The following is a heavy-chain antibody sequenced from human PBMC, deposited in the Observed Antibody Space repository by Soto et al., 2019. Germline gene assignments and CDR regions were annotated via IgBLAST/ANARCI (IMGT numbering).Heavy chain of an antibody. CDR3: ASAPSPYGVVSVYYYYGMDV. D-gene: IGHD3-3*01. J-gene: IGHJ6*02. V-gene: IGHV1-69*01. CDR1: GGTFSSYA. CDR2: IIPIFGTA. Sequence: QVQLVQSGAEVKKPGSSVKVSCKASGGTFSSYAISWVRQAPGQGLEWMGGIIPIFGTANYAQTFQGRVTIPTDESTSTPYRELSRLRCEDTALYYCASAPSPYGVVSVYYYYGMDVWGQGTTVTVSS.